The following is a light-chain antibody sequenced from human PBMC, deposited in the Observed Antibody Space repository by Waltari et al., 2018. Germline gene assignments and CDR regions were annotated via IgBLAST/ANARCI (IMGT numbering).Light chain of an antibody. Sequence: ELVMTQSPATLSVSPGERATLSCRASQSVSSNLAWYQQKPGQAPRLPIYGASTRATGIPARFSGSGSGTEFTLTISSLQSEDFAVYYSQQYNNWPQTFGGGTKVEIK. CDR1: QSVSSN. CDR2: GAS. CDR3: QQYNNWPQT. V-gene: IGKV3-15*01. J-gene: IGKJ4*01.